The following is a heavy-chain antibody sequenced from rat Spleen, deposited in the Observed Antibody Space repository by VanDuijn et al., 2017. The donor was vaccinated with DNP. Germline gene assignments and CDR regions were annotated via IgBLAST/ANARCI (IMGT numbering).Heavy chain of an antibody. CDR3: ARYSTSFVLDA. J-gene: IGHJ4*01. CDR2: MRYNGDT. V-gene: IGHV2-63*01. Sequence: QVQLKESGPGLVQPSQTLSLTCTVSGFSLTSYNVHWVRQPPGKGLEWMGRMRYNGDTSYNSALKSRLSISRDTSKNQVFLKMNSLQTEDTATYYCARYSTSFVLDAWGQGASVTVSS. D-gene: IGHD1-2*01. CDR1: GFSLTSYN.